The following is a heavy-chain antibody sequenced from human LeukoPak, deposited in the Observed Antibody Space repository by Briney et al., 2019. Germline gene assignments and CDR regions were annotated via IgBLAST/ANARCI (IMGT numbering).Heavy chain of an antibody. J-gene: IGHJ4*01. CDR3: ARDFYVGSKSYYIGY. CDR2: IWYDGSNK. CDR1: GFTFSTYG. D-gene: IGHD3-10*01. V-gene: IGHV3-33*01. Sequence: PGGALRLPCAASGFTFSTYGMHWVRQAPGKGLEWVAVIWYDGSNKYYADSVKGRLTISRDNSKNTLYLQMNSLRAEDTAVYYCARDFYVGSKSYYIGYWGHGTLVTVSS.